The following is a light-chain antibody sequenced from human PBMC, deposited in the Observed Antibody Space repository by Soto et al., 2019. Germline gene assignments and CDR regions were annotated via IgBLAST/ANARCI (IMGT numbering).Light chain of an antibody. CDR3: QQRSNWPLT. Sequence: DIQMTQSPSSLPASVGDRVTITCQASQDINNALNWYQQKPGKAPKLLISDALNLEIGVPSRFSGGASGTLFTLTITSLQSEDIATYYCQQRSNWPLTFGGGTKVDIK. V-gene: IGKV1-33*01. J-gene: IGKJ4*01. CDR1: QDINNA. CDR2: DAL.